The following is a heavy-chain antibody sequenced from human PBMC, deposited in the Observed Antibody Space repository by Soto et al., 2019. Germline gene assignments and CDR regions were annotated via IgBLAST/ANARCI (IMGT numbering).Heavy chain of an antibody. J-gene: IGHJ4*02. CDR3: MRSHGAY. CDR1: GGSVSSGPYH. Sequence: QVQLQESDPGLVKTSETLSLTCTVSGGSVSSGPYHWNWVRQPPGKGLEWIGHISYSGTANYNPSLRGRVIMATDTSMNQFSLRLTSVTAADTAVYYCMRSHGAYWGQGALVTVSP. CDR2: ISYSGTA. D-gene: IGHD2-8*01. V-gene: IGHV4-61*01.